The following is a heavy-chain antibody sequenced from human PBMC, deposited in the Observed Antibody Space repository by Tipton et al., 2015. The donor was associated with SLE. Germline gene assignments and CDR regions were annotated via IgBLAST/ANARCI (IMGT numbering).Heavy chain of an antibody. CDR3: ARTLGAIAHTVYGAFDI. J-gene: IGHJ3*02. Sequence: TLSLTCTVSGGSITNHYWNWIRQPPGKGLEWIGYIHYSGTTHDNPSLKSRITMSVDMSKNQFSLRLTSVTAADTAVYYCARTLGAIAHTVYGAFDIWGQGKMVTVSS. D-gene: IGHD2/OR15-2a*01. V-gene: IGHV4-59*11. CDR2: IHYSGTT. CDR1: GGSITNHY.